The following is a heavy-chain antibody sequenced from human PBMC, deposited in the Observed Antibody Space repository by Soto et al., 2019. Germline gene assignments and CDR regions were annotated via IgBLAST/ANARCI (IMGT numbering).Heavy chain of an antibody. Sequence: SETLSLTCTVSGGSISSSSYYWGWIRQPPGKGLEWIGSIYYSGSTYYNPSLKSRVTISVDTSKNQFSLKLSSVTAADTAVYYCARDNGSGWYHYFDYWGQGTLVTVSS. D-gene: IGHD6-19*01. V-gene: IGHV4-39*07. J-gene: IGHJ4*02. CDR2: IYYSGST. CDR3: ARDNGSGWYHYFDY. CDR1: GGSISSSSYY.